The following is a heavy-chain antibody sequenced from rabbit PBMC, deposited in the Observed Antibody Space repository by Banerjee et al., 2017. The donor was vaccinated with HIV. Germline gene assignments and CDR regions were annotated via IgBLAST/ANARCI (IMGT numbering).Heavy chain of an antibody. CDR3: ARDVGTTGYPYFKL. J-gene: IGHJ4*01. Sequence: QSLEESGGDLVKPGASLTLTCKASGFTLSSYWICWVRQAPGKGLEWIACIYTGSSGSTSYASWAKGRFTISKTSSTTVALQMTSLTAADTATYFCARDVGTTGYPYFKLWGPGTLVTVS. D-gene: IGHD1-1*01. CDR1: GFTLSSYW. V-gene: IGHV1S40*01. CDR2: IYTGSSGST.